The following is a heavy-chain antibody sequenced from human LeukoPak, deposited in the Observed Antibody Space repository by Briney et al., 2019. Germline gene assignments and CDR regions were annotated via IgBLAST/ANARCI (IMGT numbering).Heavy chain of an antibody. CDR1: GYTFTGYY. V-gene: IGHV1-2*02. D-gene: IGHD1-26*01. CDR2: INPNSGGT. CDR3: ARDGHSGGATLGNDY. Sequence: EASVKVSCKASGYTFTGYYMHWVRQAPGQGLEWMGWINPNSGGTNYAQKLQGRVTMTRDTSISTAYMELSRLRSDDTAVYYCARDGHSGGATLGNDYWGQGTLVTVSS. J-gene: IGHJ4*02.